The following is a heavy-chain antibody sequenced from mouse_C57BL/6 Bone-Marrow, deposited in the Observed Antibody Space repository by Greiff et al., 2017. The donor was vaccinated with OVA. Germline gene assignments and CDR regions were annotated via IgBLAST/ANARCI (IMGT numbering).Heavy chain of an antibody. D-gene: IGHD2-3*01. CDR3: ARFSDGYYDY. Sequence: QVQLQQPGAELVMPGASVKLSCKASGYTFTSYWMHWVKQRPGQGLEWIGEIDPSDSYTYYNQKFKGKSTLTVDKSSSTAYMQLSSLTSEDSAVYYCARFSDGYYDYWGQGTTRTVSS. V-gene: IGHV1-69*01. J-gene: IGHJ2*01. CDR2: IDPSDSYT. CDR1: GYTFTSYW.